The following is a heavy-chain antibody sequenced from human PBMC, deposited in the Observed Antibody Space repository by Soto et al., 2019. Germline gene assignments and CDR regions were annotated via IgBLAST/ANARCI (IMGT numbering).Heavy chain of an antibody. CDR1: GFTFTSSA. V-gene: IGHV1-58*01. Sequence: SVKVSCKASGFTFTSSAVQWVRQARGQRLEWIGWIVVGSGNTNYAQKFQERVTITRDMSTSTAYMELSSLRAEDTAVYYCARFLVVVPAAIRYFDYWGQGTLVTVSS. D-gene: IGHD2-2*02. CDR3: ARFLVVVPAAIRYFDY. CDR2: IVVGSGNT. J-gene: IGHJ4*02.